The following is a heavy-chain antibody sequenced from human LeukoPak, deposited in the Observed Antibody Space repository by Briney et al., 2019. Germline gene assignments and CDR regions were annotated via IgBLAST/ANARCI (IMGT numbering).Heavy chain of an antibody. CDR2: ISWNSGSI. CDR1: GFTFDDYA. Sequence: GGSLRLSCAASGFTFDDYAMHWVRQAPGKGLEWVSGISWNSGSIGYADSVKGRFTISRDNAKNSLYLQMNSLRAEDTALYYCAKAQTGRAADDRYYYYGMDVWGQGTTVTVSS. V-gene: IGHV3-9*01. J-gene: IGHJ6*02. CDR3: AKAQTGRAADDRYYYYGMDV. D-gene: IGHD1-14*01.